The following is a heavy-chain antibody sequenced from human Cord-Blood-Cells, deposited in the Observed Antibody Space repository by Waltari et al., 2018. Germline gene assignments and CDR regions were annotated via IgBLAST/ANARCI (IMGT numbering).Heavy chain of an antibody. Sequence: EVQLVESGGGLVQPGGSLRLSCAASGFTFSSYWKSWVRQAPGKGLEWVANIKQDGSEKYYVDSVKGRFTISRDNAKNSLYLQMNSLRAEDTAVYYCARSSYAVDIWGQGTMVTVSS. D-gene: IGHD6-13*01. V-gene: IGHV3-7*01. CDR1: GFTFSSYW. J-gene: IGHJ3*02. CDR2: IKQDGSEK. CDR3: ARSSYAVDI.